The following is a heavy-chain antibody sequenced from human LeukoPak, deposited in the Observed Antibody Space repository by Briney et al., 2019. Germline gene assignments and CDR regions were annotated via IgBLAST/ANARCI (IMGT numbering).Heavy chain of an antibody. V-gene: IGHV3-23*01. Sequence: GGSLRLSCAASGLTFSSYAMSWVRQAPGKGLEWVSTSSGSGGTTYYADSVRGRFTISRDNSKNTLYLQMSSLRAEDTAVDYCAKVAYSGTYARKGWFDPWGQGTLVTVSS. J-gene: IGHJ5*02. D-gene: IGHD1-26*01. CDR3: AKVAYSGTYARKGWFDP. CDR2: SSGSGGTT. CDR1: GLTFSSYA.